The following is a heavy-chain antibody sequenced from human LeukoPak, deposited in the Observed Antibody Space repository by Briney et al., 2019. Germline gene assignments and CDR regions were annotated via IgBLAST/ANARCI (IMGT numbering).Heavy chain of an antibody. V-gene: IGHV3-23*01. Sequence: GGSLRLSCAASGFTFSSYGMSWVRQAPGKGLEWVSAISGSGGSTYYADSVKGRFTISRDNSKNTLYLQMNSLRAEDTAVYYCARRAGGYSHPYDYWGQGILVTVSS. D-gene: IGHD4-23*01. J-gene: IGHJ4*02. CDR2: ISGSGGST. CDR1: GFTFSSYG. CDR3: ARRAGGYSHPYDY.